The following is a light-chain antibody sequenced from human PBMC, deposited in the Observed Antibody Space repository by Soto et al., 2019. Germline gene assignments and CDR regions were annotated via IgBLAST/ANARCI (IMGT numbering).Light chain of an antibody. J-gene: IGKJ1*01. CDR2: GAS. CDR3: QQYGSSPWT. Sequence: EIGMTQSPSTLSVSPGERATLSCRASQTVSSNYLAWYQQKPGQAPRLLIYGASSRATGIPDRFSGSGSGTDFTLTISRLEPEDFAVYYCQQYGSSPWTFGQGTKVDI. V-gene: IGKV3-20*01. CDR1: QTVSSNY.